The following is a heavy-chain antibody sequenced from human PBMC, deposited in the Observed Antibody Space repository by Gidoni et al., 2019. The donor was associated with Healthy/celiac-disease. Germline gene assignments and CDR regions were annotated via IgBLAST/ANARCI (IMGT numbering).Heavy chain of an antibody. V-gene: IGHV3-30-3*01. Sequence: QVQLVESGGGVVQPGRSLRLSCAASGFTFSSYAMHWVRQAPGKGLEWVAVISYDGSNKYYADSVKGRFTISRDNSKNTLYLQMNSLRAEDTAVYYCARGGGRWLQTNWFDPWGQGTLVTVSS. CDR1: GFTFSSYA. CDR3: ARGGGRWLQTNWFDP. CDR2: ISYDGSNK. D-gene: IGHD3-16*01. J-gene: IGHJ5*02.